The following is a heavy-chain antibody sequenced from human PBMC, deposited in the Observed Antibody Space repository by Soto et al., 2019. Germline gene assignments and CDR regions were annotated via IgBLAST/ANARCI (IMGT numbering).Heavy chain of an antibody. Sequence: ASVKVSCKASGYTFTGYYMHWVRQAPGQGLEWMGWINPNSGGTNYAQKFQGWVTMTRDTSISTAYMELSRLRSDDTAVYYCAREGSNPSVGVKYGMDVWGQGTTVTVSS. D-gene: IGHD3-10*01. CDR2: INPNSGGT. CDR1: GYTFTGYY. V-gene: IGHV1-2*04. J-gene: IGHJ6*02. CDR3: AREGSNPSVGVKYGMDV.